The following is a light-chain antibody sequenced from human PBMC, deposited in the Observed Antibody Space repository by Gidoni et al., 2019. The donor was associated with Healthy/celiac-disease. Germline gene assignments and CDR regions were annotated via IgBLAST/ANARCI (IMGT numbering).Light chain of an antibody. CDR1: QSGSSSY. CDR2: GAS. J-gene: IGKJ2*01. V-gene: IGKV3-20*01. CDR3: QQYGSSPPNT. Sequence: EIVLTQSPGTLSLSPGESATLSCRASQSGSSSYLAWYQQKPCQAPRLLSYGASSSATGIPDRFSGSGSVTDFTLTISRLESEDFAVYYCQQYGSSPPNTFGQGTKLEIK.